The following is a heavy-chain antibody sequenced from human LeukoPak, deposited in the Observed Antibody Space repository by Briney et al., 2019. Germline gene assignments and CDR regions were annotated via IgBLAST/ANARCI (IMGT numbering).Heavy chain of an antibody. CDR3: ARNSTSSACMDY. CDR1: GYTFIGYY. D-gene: IGHD6-6*01. V-gene: IGHV1-2*02. Sequence: GASVKVSCKASGYTFIGYYMHWVRQAPGQGLEWLGWINPKSGGTNYAQKFQGRVTMTRDTSISTAYMELSSLRSDDTAVYFCARNSTSSACMDYWGQGTLVTVSS. J-gene: IGHJ4*02. CDR2: INPKSGGT.